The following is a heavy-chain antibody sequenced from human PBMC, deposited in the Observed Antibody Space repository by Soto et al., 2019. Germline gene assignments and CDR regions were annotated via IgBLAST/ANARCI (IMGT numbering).Heavy chain of an antibody. CDR2: IYYSGST. CDR1: GGSVSSGSYY. Sequence: PSGTLSLTCTVAGGSVSSGSYYWSWIRQPPGKGLEWIGYIYYSGSTNYNPSLKSRVTISVDTSKNQFSLKLSSVTAADTAVYYCARDRVATIPDTDLYYYYYGMDVWGQGTTVTVSS. D-gene: IGHD5-12*01. CDR3: ARDRVATIPDTDLYYYYYGMDV. J-gene: IGHJ6*02. V-gene: IGHV4-61*01.